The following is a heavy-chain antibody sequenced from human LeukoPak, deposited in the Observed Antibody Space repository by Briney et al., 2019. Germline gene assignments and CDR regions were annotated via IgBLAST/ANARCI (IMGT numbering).Heavy chain of an antibody. V-gene: IGHV4-59*01. CDR2: IYSSGST. Sequence: PSETLSLTCTVSGGSISSYYWSWIRQPPGKGLEWIGYIYSSGSTNYNPSLKSRVTISVDTSKNQFSLKLSSVTAADTAVYYCARGPYGDYVNWFDPWGQGTLVTVSS. CDR1: GGSISSYY. CDR3: ARGPYGDYVNWFDP. D-gene: IGHD4-17*01. J-gene: IGHJ5*02.